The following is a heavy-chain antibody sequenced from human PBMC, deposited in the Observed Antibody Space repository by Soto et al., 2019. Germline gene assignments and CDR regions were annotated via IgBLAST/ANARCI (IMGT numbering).Heavy chain of an antibody. J-gene: IGHJ6*02. V-gene: IGHV4-59*01. CDR3: ARDARVPFYPGPVVQQLVPSHYYYYGMDV. D-gene: IGHD6-13*01. CDR1: GGSISSYY. CDR2: IYYSGST. Sequence: TLSLTCTVSGGSISSYYWSWIRQPPGKGLEWIGYIYYSGSTNYNPSLKSRVTISVDTSKNQFSLKLSSVTAADTAVYYCARDARVPFYPGPVVQQLVPSHYYYYGMDVWGQGTTVTVSS.